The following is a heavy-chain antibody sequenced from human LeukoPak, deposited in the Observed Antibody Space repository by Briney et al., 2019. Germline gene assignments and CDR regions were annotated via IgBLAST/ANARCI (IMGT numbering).Heavy chain of an antibody. CDR1: GFTFSSYS. Sequence: GGSLRLSCAASGFTFSSYSMNWVRQAPGKGLEWVSYISCSSSTIYYADSVKGRFTISRDNAKNSLYLQMNSLRAEDTAVYYCARDLSPRYQLLYGGDAFDIWGQGTMVTVSS. D-gene: IGHD2-2*02. CDR3: ARDLSPRYQLLYGGDAFDI. V-gene: IGHV3-48*01. J-gene: IGHJ3*02. CDR2: ISCSSSTI.